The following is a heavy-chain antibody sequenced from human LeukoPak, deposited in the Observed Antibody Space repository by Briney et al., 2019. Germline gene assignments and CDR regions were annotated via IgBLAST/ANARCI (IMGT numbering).Heavy chain of an antibody. V-gene: IGHV4-39*01. Sequence: SETLSLTCTVSGGSISSSSYYWGWIRQPPGKGLEWIGSIYYSGSTYYNPSLKSRVTISVDTSKNQFSLKLSSVTAADTAVYYCARPESLSSIAARRRGGAFDIWGQGTMVTVSS. CDR1: GGSISSSSYY. CDR2: IYYSGST. J-gene: IGHJ3*02. D-gene: IGHD6-6*01. CDR3: ARPESLSSIAARRRGGAFDI.